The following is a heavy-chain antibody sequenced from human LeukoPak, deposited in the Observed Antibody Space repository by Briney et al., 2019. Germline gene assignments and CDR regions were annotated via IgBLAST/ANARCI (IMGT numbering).Heavy chain of an antibody. V-gene: IGHV1-8*03. D-gene: IGHD6-13*01. J-gene: IGHJ3*02. Sequence: ASVKVSCKASGYSFTTHDVNWVRQAPGQGLEWMGWMNPYTAKTGYAQNFQGRVTITRNTSTSTAYMELSSLRSEATAVYYCARGVTMYSSSWDAFDIWGQGTMITVSS. CDR2: MNPYTAKT. CDR1: GYSFTTHD. CDR3: ARGVTMYSSSWDAFDI.